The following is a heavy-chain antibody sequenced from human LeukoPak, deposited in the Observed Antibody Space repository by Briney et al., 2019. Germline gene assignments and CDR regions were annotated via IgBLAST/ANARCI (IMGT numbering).Heavy chain of an antibody. CDR3: ARVVGYCSGGSCYSIDAFDI. J-gene: IGHJ3*02. CDR1: GDSISSGGYY. CDR2: TYYGGGT. V-gene: IGHV4-31*03. D-gene: IGHD2-15*01. Sequence: SRTLSLTCTVSGDSISSGGYYWSWIRQHPGKGLEWIGYTYYGGGTYYNPSLKSRVIISVDRSKNQFSLNLRSVTAADTAVYYCARVVGYCSGGSCYSIDAFDIWGQGTMVTVSS.